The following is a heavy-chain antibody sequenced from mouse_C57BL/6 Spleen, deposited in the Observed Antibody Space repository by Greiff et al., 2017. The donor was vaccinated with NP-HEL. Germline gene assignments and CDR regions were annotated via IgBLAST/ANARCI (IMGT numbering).Heavy chain of an antibody. CDR3: ARSGDSSYHFDY. J-gene: IGHJ2*01. CDR2: IYPSDSET. Sequence: KQRPGQGLEWIGNIYPSDSETHYNQKFKDKATLTVDKSSSTAYMQLSSLTSEDSAVYYCARSGDSSYHFDYWGQGTTLTVSS. V-gene: IGHV1-61*01. D-gene: IGHD1-1*01.